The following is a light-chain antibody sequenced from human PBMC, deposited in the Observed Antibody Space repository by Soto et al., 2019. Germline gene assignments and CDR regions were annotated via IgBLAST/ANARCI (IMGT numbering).Light chain of an antibody. CDR1: QSVSSS. CDR2: GAS. J-gene: IGKJ1*01. CDR3: QQYNNWWT. V-gene: IGKV3-15*01. Sequence: EIVMTQSPATLSVSPGERATLSCRASQSVSSSLTWYQQKPGQAPRLLIYGASPRATGIPARFSGSGSGTEFTLTISSLQSEYFAVYDCQQYNNWWTVGQGTKVEVK.